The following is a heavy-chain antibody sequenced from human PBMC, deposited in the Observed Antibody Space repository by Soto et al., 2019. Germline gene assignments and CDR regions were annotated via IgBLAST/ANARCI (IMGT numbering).Heavy chain of an antibody. Sequence: VSCKASGYTFTSYYMHWVRQAPGQGLEWMGIINPSGGSTSYAQKFQGRVTMTRDTSTSTVYMELSSLRSEDTAVYYCARDPRIAAAGRYYYGMDVWGQGTTVTVSS. CDR1: GYTFTSYY. CDR3: ARDPRIAAAGRYYYGMDV. CDR2: INPSGGST. J-gene: IGHJ6*02. V-gene: IGHV1-46*01. D-gene: IGHD6-13*01.